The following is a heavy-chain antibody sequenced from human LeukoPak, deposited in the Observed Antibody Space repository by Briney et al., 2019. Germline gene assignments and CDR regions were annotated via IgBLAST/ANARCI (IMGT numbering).Heavy chain of an antibody. D-gene: IGHD4-17*01. CDR2: INSDGSST. V-gene: IGHV3-74*01. Sequence: PGGSLRLSCAASGFTFSSYWMHWVRQAPGKWLVWVSRINSDGSSTSYADSVKGRFTISRDNAKNTLYLQMNSLRAEDTAVYYCARDIYGDNWLDPWRQGTLVTVSS. CDR3: ARDIYGDNWLDP. J-gene: IGHJ5*02. CDR1: GFTFSSYW.